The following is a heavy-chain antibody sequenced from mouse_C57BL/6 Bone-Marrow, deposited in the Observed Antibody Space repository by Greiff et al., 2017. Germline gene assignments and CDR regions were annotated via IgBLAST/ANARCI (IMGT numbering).Heavy chain of an antibody. V-gene: IGHV14-4*01. CDR3: TTWKTTVVAHWYFGV. CDR2: IDPENGDT. D-gene: IGHD1-1*01. CDR1: GFNIKDDY. J-gene: IGHJ1*03. Sequence: VQLQQSGAELVRPGASVKLSCTASGFNIKDDYMHWVKQRPEQGLEWIGWIDPENGDTEYASKFQGKATITADTSSNTAYLQLSSLTSEDTAVYYCTTWKTTVVAHWYFGVWGTGTTVTVSS.